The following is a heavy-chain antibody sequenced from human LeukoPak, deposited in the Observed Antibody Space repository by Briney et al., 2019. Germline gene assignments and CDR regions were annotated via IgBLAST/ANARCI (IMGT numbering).Heavy chain of an antibody. V-gene: IGHV1-58*02. J-gene: IGHJ4*02. CDR2: IVVGSGNT. D-gene: IGHD2-2*02. CDR3: AADYPGIVPAAI. Sequence: GTPVKVSCKASGFTFTSSAMQWVRQARRQRLEWIGWIVVGSGNTNYAQKFQERVTITRDMSTSTAYMELSSLRSEDTAVYYCAADYPGIVPAAIWGQGTLVTVSS. CDR1: GFTFTSSA.